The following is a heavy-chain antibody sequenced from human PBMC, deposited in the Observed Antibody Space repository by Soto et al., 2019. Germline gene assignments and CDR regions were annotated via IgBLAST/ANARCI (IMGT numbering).Heavy chain of an antibody. J-gene: IGHJ4*02. CDR1: DDYIVSGYD. Sequence: LQIQSVTSAVSDDYIVSGYDWGWIRQPPGKGLQWIGNMYQSGSTYYNPSLKSRVTISIDTSKNQFSLKLSSVTAADKAVYYCARVSYFDGGGFYYYFDYWGQGILVTVSS. D-gene: IGHD3-22*01. CDR2: MYQSGST. V-gene: IGHV4-38-2*01. CDR3: ARVSYFDGGGFYYYFDY.